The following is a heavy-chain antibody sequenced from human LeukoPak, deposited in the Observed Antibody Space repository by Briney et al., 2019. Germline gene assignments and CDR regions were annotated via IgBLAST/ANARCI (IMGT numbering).Heavy chain of an antibody. CDR3: AGSGYLDFDY. V-gene: IGHV4-39*01. J-gene: IGHJ4*02. CDR1: GGSISSSSYY. D-gene: IGHD3-22*01. CDR2: IYYSGNT. Sequence: SETLSLTCTVSGGSISSSSYYWGWIRQPPGKGLEWIGSIYYSGNTYYTPSLKSRVTISVDTSKNQFSLKLSSVTAADTAVYYCAGSGYLDFDYWGQGTLVTVSS.